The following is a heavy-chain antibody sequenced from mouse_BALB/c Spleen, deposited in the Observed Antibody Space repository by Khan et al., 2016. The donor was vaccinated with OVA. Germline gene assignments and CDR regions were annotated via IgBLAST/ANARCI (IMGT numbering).Heavy chain of an antibody. J-gene: IGHJ3*01. CDR3: VRDGAYHRNDGWFAY. D-gene: IGHD2-14*01. CDR1: GYTFTSYT. CDR2: INPSNGYT. Sequence: QIQLVQSGAELARPGASVKMSCKASGYTFTSYTIHWIKKRPGQGLEWIGYINPSNGYTNYNQKIKDKATLTTDKSSTTAYLQLSSLTSDDSTVYNCVRDGAYHRNDGWFAYWGQGTLVTVSA. V-gene: IGHV1-4*01.